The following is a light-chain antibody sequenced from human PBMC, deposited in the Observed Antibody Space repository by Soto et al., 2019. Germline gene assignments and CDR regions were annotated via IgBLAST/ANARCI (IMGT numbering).Light chain of an antibody. V-gene: IGKV3-15*01. CDR3: QQYNNWTPWT. J-gene: IGKJ1*01. CDR2: GAS. CDR1: QSVSSN. Sequence: EIVMTQSPATLSVSPGERATLSCRASQSVSSNLAWYQQKPGQAPRLLIYGASTRATGIPARFSGGGSGTEFTLTISSLQSEDFAVYYCQQYNNWTPWTFGQGTKVDIK.